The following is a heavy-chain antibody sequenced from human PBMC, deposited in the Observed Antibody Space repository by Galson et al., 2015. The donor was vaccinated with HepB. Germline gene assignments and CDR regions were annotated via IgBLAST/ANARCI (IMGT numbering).Heavy chain of an antibody. V-gene: IGHV3-74*01. CDR2: INSDGSST. CDR3: ARMGGPTMVRGVIRHLYGMDV. Sequence: SLRLSCAASGFTFSSYRMHWVRQAPGKGLVWVSRINSDGSSTSYADSVKGRFTISRDNAKNTLYLQMNSLRAEDTAVYYRARMGGPTMVRGVIRHLYGMDVWGQGTTVTVSS. J-gene: IGHJ6*02. CDR1: GFTFSSYR. D-gene: IGHD3-10*01.